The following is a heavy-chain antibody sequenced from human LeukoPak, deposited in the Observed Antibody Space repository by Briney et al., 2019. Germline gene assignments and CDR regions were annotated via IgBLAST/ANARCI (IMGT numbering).Heavy chain of an antibody. CDR1: GYTFTSYD. J-gene: IGHJ4*02. V-gene: IGHV1-8*03. Sequence: ASVKVSCKASGYTFTSYDIDWVRQATGQGLEWMGWMNPNSGNTGYAQKFQGRVTITRNTSISTAYMELSSLRSEDTAVYYCARGGGVGATTYFDYWGQGTLVTVSS. D-gene: IGHD1-26*01. CDR2: MNPNSGNT. CDR3: ARGGGVGATTYFDY.